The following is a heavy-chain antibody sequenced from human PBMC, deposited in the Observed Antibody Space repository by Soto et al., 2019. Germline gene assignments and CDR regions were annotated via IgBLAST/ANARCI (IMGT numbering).Heavy chain of an antibody. J-gene: IGHJ4*02. D-gene: IGHD3-22*01. Sequence: DVQLMESGGGLVQPGGSLRLSCAASGFSFTDAWMNWVRQGPGKGLEWVGRSKTKAYGGTIAYAAPVNGRFIISRDDSNNTLSLQMNSLKPEDTAVYYCTSGPYYNTGGLDSWGQGTLVTVSS. CDR3: TSGPYYNTGGLDS. CDR2: SKTKAYGGTI. V-gene: IGHV3-15*07. CDR1: GFSFTDAW.